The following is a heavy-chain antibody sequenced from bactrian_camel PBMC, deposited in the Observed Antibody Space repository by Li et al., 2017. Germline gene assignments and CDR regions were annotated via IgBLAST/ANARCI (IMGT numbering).Heavy chain of an antibody. Sequence: DVQLVESGGGLVQPGGSLRLSCDASGFTFSNYAMSWVRQAPGKEREGVAAIDNAGATTYTYSVQGRFTVSKDNAKGILYLQVHSLKPDDTAMYYCAAEPFSGGGDCAPGRSGFHYWGQGTQVTVS. CDR1: GFTFSNYA. V-gene: IGHV3S31*01. CDR2: IDNAGATT. D-gene: IGHD7*01. CDR3: AAEPFSGGGDCAPGRSGFHY. J-gene: IGHJ4*01.